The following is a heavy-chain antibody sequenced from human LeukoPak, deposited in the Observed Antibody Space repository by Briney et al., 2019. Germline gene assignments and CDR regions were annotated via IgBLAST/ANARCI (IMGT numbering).Heavy chain of an antibody. CDR3: AKETKSYYYDSSGYYYVFNWFDP. CDR1: GFTFSSYA. CDR2: ISGSGGGT. D-gene: IGHD3-22*01. J-gene: IGHJ5*02. V-gene: IGHV3-23*01. Sequence: PGGSLRLSCAAPGFTFSSYAMSWVRQAPGKGLEWVSAISGSGGGTYYADSVKGRFTISRDNSKNTLYLQMNSLRAEDTAVYYCAKETKSYYYDSSGYYYVFNWFDPWGQGTLVTVSS.